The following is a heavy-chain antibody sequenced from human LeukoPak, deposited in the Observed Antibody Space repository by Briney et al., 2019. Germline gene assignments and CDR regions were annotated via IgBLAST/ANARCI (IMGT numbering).Heavy chain of an antibody. CDR1: GFSLSTRGMC. CDR2: IDWDDDK. Sequence: SGPALVKPTQTLTLTCTFSGFSLSTRGMCVSWIRQPPGEALEWLARIDWDDDKYYSTSLKTRLTISKDTSKNQVVLTMTNMDPVDTATYYCARTYCSGGRCYYDYWGQGTLVTVPS. J-gene: IGHJ4*02. V-gene: IGHV2-70*11. D-gene: IGHD2-15*01. CDR3: ARTYCSGGRCYYDY.